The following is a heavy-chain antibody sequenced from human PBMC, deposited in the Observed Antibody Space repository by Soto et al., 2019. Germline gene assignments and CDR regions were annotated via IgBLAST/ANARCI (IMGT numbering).Heavy chain of an antibody. J-gene: IGHJ4*02. D-gene: IGHD1-26*01. CDR3: APCPAMGFDGNQYYFDY. V-gene: IGHV1-69*01. CDR1: GGTFSSYA. CDR2: IIPIFGTT. Sequence: QVHLVQSGAEVKKPGSSVKVSCKASGGTFSSYAISWVRQAPRQGLEWMGEIIPIFGTTDYAQKFQGRVTITADASTRTAYMELSSLRPEDTAVYYCAPCPAMGFDGNQYYFDYWGQGTLVTVSS.